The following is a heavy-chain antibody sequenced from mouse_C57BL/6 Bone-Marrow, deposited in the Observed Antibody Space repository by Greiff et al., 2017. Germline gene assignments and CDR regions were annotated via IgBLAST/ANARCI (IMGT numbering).Heavy chain of an antibody. CDR1: GFNIKNTY. J-gene: IGHJ3*01. Sequence: EVKLVESVAELVRPGASVKLSCTASGFNIKNTYMHWVKQRPEQGLEWIGRIDPANGNTKYAPKFQGKATITADTSSNTAYLQLSSLTSEDTAIYYCASPYDGYFPWFAYWGQGTLVTVSA. CDR3: ASPYDGYFPWFAY. V-gene: IGHV14-3*01. D-gene: IGHD2-3*01. CDR2: IDPANGNT.